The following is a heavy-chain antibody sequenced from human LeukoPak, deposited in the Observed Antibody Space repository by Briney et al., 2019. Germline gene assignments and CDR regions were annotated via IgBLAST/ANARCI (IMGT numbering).Heavy chain of an antibody. J-gene: IGHJ6*02. Sequence: PSETLSLTCTVSGGSISSSSYYWGWIRQPPGKGLEWIGSIYYSGSTYYNPSLKSRVTISVDTSKNQFSLKLSSVTAAGTAVYYCARHNYGGNPYYYYYGMDVWGQGTTVTVSS. CDR3: ARHNYGGNPYYYYYGMDV. V-gene: IGHV4-39*01. D-gene: IGHD4-23*01. CDR2: IYYSGST. CDR1: GGSISSSSYY.